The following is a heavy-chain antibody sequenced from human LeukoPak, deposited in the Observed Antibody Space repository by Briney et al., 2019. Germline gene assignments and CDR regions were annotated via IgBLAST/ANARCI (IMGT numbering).Heavy chain of an antibody. CDR3: AKPPGRFFTSYYYMDV. V-gene: IGHV3-23*01. D-gene: IGHD3-3*01. J-gene: IGHJ6*03. CDR2: ISGSGGST. CDR1: GFTFSSYA. Sequence: GGSLRLSCAASGFTFSSYAMSWVRQAPGKGLEWVSAISGSGGSTYYADSVKGRFTISRDNSKNTLYLQMNSLRAEDTGVYYCAKPPGRFFTSYYYMDVWGKGTTVTVSS.